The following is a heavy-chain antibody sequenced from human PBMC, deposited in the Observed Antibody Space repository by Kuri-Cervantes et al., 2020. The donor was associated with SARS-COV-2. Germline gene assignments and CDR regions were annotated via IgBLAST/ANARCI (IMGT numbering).Heavy chain of an antibody. CDR1: GGTFSSYA. J-gene: IGHJ6*02. V-gene: IGHV1-69*10. CDR3: ARDQPHSSSWYVSAYYYGMDV. CDR2: IIPILGIA. Sequence: SVKVSCKASGGTFSSYAISWVRQAPGQGLEWMGGIIPILGIANYAQKFQGRVTMTIDTSTSTAYTELRSLRSDDTAVYYCARDQPHSSSWYVSAYYYGMDVWGQGTTVTVSS. D-gene: IGHD6-13*01.